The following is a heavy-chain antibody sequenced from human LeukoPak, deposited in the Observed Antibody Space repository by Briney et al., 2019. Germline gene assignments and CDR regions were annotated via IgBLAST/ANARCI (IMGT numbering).Heavy chain of an antibody. CDR2: IYYSGST. D-gene: IGHD1-26*01. CDR3: ARKATGSYYGDPVFDY. V-gene: IGHV4-30-4*07. J-gene: IGHJ4*02. Sequence: SETLSLTCAVSGGSISSGGYSWSWIRQPPGKGLEWIGYIYYSGSTYYNPSLKSRVTISVDTSKNQFSLKLSSVTAADTAVYYCARKATGSYYGDPVFDYWGQGTLDTVSS. CDR1: GGSISSGGYS.